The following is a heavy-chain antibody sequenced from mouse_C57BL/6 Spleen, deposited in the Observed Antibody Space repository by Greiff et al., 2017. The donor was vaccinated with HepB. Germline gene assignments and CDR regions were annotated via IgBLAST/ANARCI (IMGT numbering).Heavy chain of an antibody. V-gene: IGHV3-6*01. CDR1: GYSITSGYY. CDR3: ARVYDGYYNAMDY. J-gene: IGHJ4*01. CDR2: ISYDGSN. Sequence: DVHLVESGPGLVKPSQSLSLTCSVTGYSITSGYYWNWIRQFPGNKLEWMGYISYDGSNNYNPSLKNRISITRDTSKNQFFLKLNSVTTEDTATYYCARVYDGYYNAMDYWGQGTSVTVSS. D-gene: IGHD2-3*01.